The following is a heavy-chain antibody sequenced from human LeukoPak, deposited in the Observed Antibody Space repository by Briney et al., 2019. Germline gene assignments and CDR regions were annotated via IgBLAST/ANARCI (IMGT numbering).Heavy chain of an antibody. J-gene: IGHJ4*02. V-gene: IGHV1-2*02. CDR2: INPNSGGT. D-gene: IGHD2-8*01. CDR1: GYTFVGYY. CDR3: ARDRLMVYAIPFDY. Sequence: ASVKVSCKASGYTFVGYYMHWVRQAPGQGLEWMGWINPNSGGTNYAQKFQGRVTMTRDTSISTAYMELSRLRSDDTAVYYCARDRLMVYAIPFDYWGQGTLVTVSS.